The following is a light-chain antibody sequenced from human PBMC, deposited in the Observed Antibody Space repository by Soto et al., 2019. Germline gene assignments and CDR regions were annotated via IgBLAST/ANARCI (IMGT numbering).Light chain of an antibody. CDR1: NSDVGGYDY. J-gene: IGLJ1*01. Sequence: QSALTQPASVSGSPGQSITISCTGGNSDVGGYDYVSWYQQHPGKAPKLLIYDVSTRPSGISNRFSGSKSGDTASLTISGLQPEDEADYYCNSYTSRYTFVLGTGTKLTVL. V-gene: IGLV2-14*03. CDR2: DVS. CDR3: NSYTSRYTFV.